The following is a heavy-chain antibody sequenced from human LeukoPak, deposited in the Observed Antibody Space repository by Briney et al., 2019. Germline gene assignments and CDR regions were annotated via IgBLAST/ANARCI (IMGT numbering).Heavy chain of an antibody. J-gene: IGHJ4*02. V-gene: IGHV1-2*06. CDR2: INPNSGGT. D-gene: IGHD1-1*01. Sequence: ASVKVSCKASGYTFTGYYMHWVRQAPGQGLEWMGRINPNSGGTNYAQKFQGRVTMTRDTSISTAYMELSRLRSDDTAVYYCARGGLTTSSLPDYWGQGTLVTVSS. CDR1: GYTFTGYY. CDR3: ARGGLTTSSLPDY.